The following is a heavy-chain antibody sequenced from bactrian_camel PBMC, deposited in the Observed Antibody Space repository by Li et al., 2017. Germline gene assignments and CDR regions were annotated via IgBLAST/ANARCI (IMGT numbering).Heavy chain of an antibody. CDR2: ITTGGAGLGKT. CDR3: AADVRWGCVTLRHEYSY. Sequence: HVQLVESGGGSVQAGGSLRLSCKVTSDSRRGADGDTPSTYCMGWFRQAPGKEREGVARITTGGAGLGKTYYTDSAKGRFTISKDNADNTLYLQMNSLKPEDTAMYYCAADVRWGCVTLRHEYSYWGQGTQVTVS. V-gene: IGHV3-3*01. CDR1: SDSRRGADGDTPSTYC. J-gene: IGHJ4*01. D-gene: IGHD1*01.